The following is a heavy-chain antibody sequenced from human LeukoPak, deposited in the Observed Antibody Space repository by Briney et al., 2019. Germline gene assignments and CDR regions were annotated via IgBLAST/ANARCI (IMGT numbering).Heavy chain of an antibody. D-gene: IGHD1-26*01. Sequence: SVKVSCKASGFTFTSSAMQWVRQARGQRLEWIGWIVVGSGNTNYAQKFQERVTITRDMSTSTAYTELNSLRAEDTAVYYCASQEVELPLDYWGQGTLVTVSS. CDR2: IVVGSGNT. J-gene: IGHJ4*02. CDR3: ASQEVELPLDY. V-gene: IGHV1-58*02. CDR1: GFTFTSSA.